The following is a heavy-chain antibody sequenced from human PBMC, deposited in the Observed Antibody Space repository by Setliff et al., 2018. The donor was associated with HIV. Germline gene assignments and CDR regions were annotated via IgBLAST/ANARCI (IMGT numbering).Heavy chain of an antibody. CDR2: ITGSSDII. D-gene: IGHD6-19*01. CDR1: GFTLRSYG. J-gene: IGHJ4*02. Sequence: PSETLSLSCAASGFTLRSYGMHWVRQAPGKGLEWVSYITGSSDIIHYADSVKGRFTISRDNSKNTLYLQMNSLRAEDTAVYYCAKTPSSGWYSLYLDYWGQGTLVTVSS. V-gene: IGHV3-48*01. CDR3: AKTPSSGWYSLYLDY.